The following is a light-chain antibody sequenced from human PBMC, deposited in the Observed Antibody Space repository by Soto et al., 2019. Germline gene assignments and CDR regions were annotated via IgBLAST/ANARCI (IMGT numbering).Light chain of an antibody. J-gene: IGKJ2*01. Sequence: EIVLTQSPGTLFLSPGERATLSCRASQSVKNNYLAWYQQKLGQAPRLLIFDASSRPGGIPDRFIGSGSATDFSLTISRLEPEDFAVYYCQQYGGSPYTFGQWTKLQIK. CDR2: DAS. V-gene: IGKV3-20*01. CDR1: QSVKNNY. CDR3: QQYGGSPYT.